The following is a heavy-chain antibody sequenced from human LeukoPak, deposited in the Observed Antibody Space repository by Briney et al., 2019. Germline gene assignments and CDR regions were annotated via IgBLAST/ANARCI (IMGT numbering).Heavy chain of an antibody. CDR3: ARVVTEPYYYYYGMDV. V-gene: IGHV3-33*01. CDR2: IWYDGSNK. CDR1: GFTFSSYG. D-gene: IGHD5-18*01. Sequence: PGRSLRLSCAASGFTFSSYGMHWVRQAPGKGLEWVAVIWYDGSNKYYADSVKGRFTISRDNSKNTLYLQMNSLRAEDTAVYYCARVVTEPYYYYYGMDVWGQGTTVTVSS. J-gene: IGHJ6*02.